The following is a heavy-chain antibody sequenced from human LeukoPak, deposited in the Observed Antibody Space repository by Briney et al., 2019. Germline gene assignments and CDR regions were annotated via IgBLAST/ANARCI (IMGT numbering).Heavy chain of an antibody. D-gene: IGHD4-17*01. J-gene: IGHJ4*02. CDR2: ISADNGNT. V-gene: IGHV1-18*01. Sequence: GASVKVSCRASGYTFSIYGITWVRQAPGQGLEWMGFISADNGNTNYAQKFQGRVTMTTDTSTSTAYMESRSLRSDDTARYYCARCGATMTMFFDYWGQGALVTVSS. CDR1: GYTFSIYG. CDR3: ARCGATMTMFFDY.